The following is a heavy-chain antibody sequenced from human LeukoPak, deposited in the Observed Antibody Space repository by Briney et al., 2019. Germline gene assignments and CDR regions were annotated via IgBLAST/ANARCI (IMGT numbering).Heavy chain of an antibody. Sequence: PGGSLRLSCAASGFTFSSYAMSWVRQAPGKGLEWVSTINTSGGSTYYPDSVKGRFTISRDNSKNTLYLQMNSLRAEDTAVYYCAKINGAPRWSQLPHFDYWGQGTLVTVSS. CDR2: INTSGGST. CDR3: AKINGAPRWSQLPHFDY. V-gene: IGHV3-23*01. CDR1: GFTFSSYA. D-gene: IGHD2-2*01. J-gene: IGHJ4*02.